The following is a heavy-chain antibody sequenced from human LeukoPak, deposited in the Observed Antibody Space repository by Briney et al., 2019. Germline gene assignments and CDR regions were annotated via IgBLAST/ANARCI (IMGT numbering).Heavy chain of an antibody. CDR3: ARVFVLDIVVVPASRGLLFDP. V-gene: IGHV1-18*01. J-gene: IGHJ5*02. CDR1: GYTFSNYR. CDR2: ISTYKRNT. D-gene: IGHD2-2*01. Sequence: ASVKVSCKASGYTFSNYRISWVPPAPGQRLEWMGCISTYKRNTNYAQKLQGRVTMTTDTSTSTAYMELRSLRSDDTAVYYCARVFVLDIVVVPASRGLLFDPWGEGPLVTVS.